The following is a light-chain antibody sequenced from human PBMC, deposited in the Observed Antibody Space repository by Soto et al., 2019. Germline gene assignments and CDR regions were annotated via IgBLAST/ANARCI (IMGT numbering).Light chain of an antibody. CDR3: CSYAGTYTFV. CDR2: DVS. J-gene: IGLJ2*01. V-gene: IGLV2-11*01. Sequence: QSVLTQPRSVSGSPGQSVTISCTGTSSDVGGYNHVSWYQHHPGKAPKLMIYDVSKRPSGVPDRFSGSKSGNTASLTISGLQAEDEANYYCCSYAGTYTFVFGGGTKVTVL. CDR1: SSDVGGYNH.